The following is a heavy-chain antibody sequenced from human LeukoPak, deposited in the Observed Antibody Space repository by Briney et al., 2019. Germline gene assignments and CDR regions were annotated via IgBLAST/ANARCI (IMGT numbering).Heavy chain of an antibody. CDR2: IRGSDDST. CDR3: AKDTGPAAGITADY. D-gene: IGHD6-13*01. V-gene: IGHV3-23*01. Sequence: GGSLRLSCAASGFTFRTFSMNWVRQAPGKGLEWVSTIRGSDDSTYYADSVKGRFTISRDNSKNTLYLQMNSLRAEDTAIYYCAKDTGPAAGITADYWGQGTLVTVSS. J-gene: IGHJ4*02. CDR1: GFTFRTFS.